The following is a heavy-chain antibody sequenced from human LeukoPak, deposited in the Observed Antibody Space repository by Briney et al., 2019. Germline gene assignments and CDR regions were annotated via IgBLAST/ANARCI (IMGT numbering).Heavy chain of an antibody. CDR2: ISAYNGNT. V-gene: IGHV1-18*01. Sequence: GASVKVSCKSSGYTFTNYGITWVRQAPGQGLEWMGWISAYNGNTNYAQKLQGRVTMTTDTSTSTAYMELRSLRSDDTAVYYCARFDGYGVRLDYWGQGTLVTVSS. CDR3: ARFDGYGVRLDY. D-gene: IGHD5-24*01. J-gene: IGHJ4*02. CDR1: GYTFTNYG.